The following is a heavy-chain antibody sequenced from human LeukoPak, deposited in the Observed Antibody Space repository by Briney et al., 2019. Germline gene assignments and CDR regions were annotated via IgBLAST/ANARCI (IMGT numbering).Heavy chain of an antibody. CDR2: IIPILGMA. V-gene: IGHV1-69*04. CDR1: GYTFTSYY. CDR3: ARDNRIAAAGSNYYYYYMDV. Sequence: ASVKVSCEASGYTFTSYYMHWVRQAPGQGLEWMGRIIPILGMANYAQKFQGRVTITADKSTSTAYMELSSLRSEDTAVYYCARDNRIAAAGSNYYYYYMDVWGKGTTVTVSS. D-gene: IGHD6-13*01. J-gene: IGHJ6*03.